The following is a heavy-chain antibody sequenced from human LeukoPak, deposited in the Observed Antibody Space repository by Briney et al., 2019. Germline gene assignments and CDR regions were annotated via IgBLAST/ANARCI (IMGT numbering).Heavy chain of an antibody. D-gene: IGHD6-13*01. CDR1: GVSISSSNSY. Sequence: PSETLSLTCTVSGVSISSSNSYWGWIRQPPGKGLEWIGSIYYSGSTYYNPSLKSRVTISVDTSKNQFSLKLSSVTAADTAVYYCARQFSSSSWYGGWFDPWGQGTLVTVSS. CDR3: ARQFSSSSWYGGWFDP. J-gene: IGHJ5*02. CDR2: IYYSGST. V-gene: IGHV4-39*01.